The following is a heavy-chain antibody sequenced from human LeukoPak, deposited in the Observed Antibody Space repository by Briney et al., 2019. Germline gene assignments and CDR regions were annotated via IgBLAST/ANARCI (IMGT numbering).Heavy chain of an antibody. J-gene: IGHJ6*02. Sequence: PGGSLRLSCAASGFTFSSYAMHWVRQAPGKGLEWVAVISYDGSNKYYADSVKGRFTISRDNSKNTLYLQMNSLRAEDTAVYYCARNTDIDSSGWYARGDYYYGMDVWGQGTTVTVSS. CDR2: ISYDGSNK. D-gene: IGHD6-19*01. CDR3: ARNTDIDSSGWYARGDYYYGMDV. CDR1: GFTFSSYA. V-gene: IGHV3-30-3*01.